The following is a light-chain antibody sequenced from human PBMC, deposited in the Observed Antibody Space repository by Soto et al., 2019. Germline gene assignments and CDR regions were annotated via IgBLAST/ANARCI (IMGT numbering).Light chain of an antibody. Sequence: EIVLTQSPGTLSLSPGERATLSCRASQSVSSNYLAWYQQKRGQAPRLLIYGASSRATGIPTRFSGSGSGTDFTLTISSLEPEGFAVYYCQQYDTSPRTFGEGTKVEI. CDR3: QQYDTSPRT. CDR2: GAS. J-gene: IGKJ1*01. V-gene: IGKV3-20*01. CDR1: QSVSSNY.